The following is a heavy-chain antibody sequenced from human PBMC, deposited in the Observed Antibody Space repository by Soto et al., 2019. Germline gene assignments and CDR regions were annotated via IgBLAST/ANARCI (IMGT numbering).Heavy chain of an antibody. D-gene: IGHD3-9*01. J-gene: IGHJ2*01. CDR2: IYYSGTA. V-gene: IGHV4-39*01. Sequence: SETLSLTCIVSGDSISSSSYYWVWIRQPPGKGLEWIGSIYYSGTAYYNPSLESRVTISIDTSKNQFSLKLSSLTAADTAVYYCAKTGPYDILTYWYFDLWGRGTLVTVSS. CDR1: GDSISSSSYY. CDR3: AKTGPYDILTYWYFDL.